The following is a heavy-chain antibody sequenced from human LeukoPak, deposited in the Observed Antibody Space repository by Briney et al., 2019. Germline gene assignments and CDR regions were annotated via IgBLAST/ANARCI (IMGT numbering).Heavy chain of an antibody. V-gene: IGHV4-59*01. CDR3: ARVFDSGSQAYFYYMDV. Sequence: PSETLTLTCTVSGGSISSYYWRWIRQPPGKGLEWIGYMYCSGSTNYNPSLKSRVTMSVDTSKNQLSLKVSSVTAADTAVYYCARVFDSGSQAYFYYMDVWGKGTTVIISS. CDR2: MYCSGST. J-gene: IGHJ6*03. CDR1: GGSISSYY. D-gene: IGHD3-10*01.